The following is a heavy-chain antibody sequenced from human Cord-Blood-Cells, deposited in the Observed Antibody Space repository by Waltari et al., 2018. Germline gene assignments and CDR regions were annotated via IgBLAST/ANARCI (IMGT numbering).Heavy chain of an antibody. J-gene: IGHJ4*02. V-gene: IGHV4-34*01. CDR3: ARSCTGIAARPDYFDY. CDR2: INHSGST. CDR1: GGSFSGYY. D-gene: IGHD6-6*01. Sequence: QVQLQQWGAGLLKPSETLSLTCAVYGGSFSGYYLSWIRQPPGKGLEWIGEINHSGSTNYNPSLKSRVTISVDTSKNQFSLKLSSVTAADTAVYYCARSCTGIAARPDYFDYWGQGTLVTVSS.